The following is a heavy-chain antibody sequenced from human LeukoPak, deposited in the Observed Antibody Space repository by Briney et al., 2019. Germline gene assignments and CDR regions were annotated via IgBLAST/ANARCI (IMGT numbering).Heavy chain of an antibody. J-gene: IGHJ5*02. V-gene: IGHV4-34*01. CDR3: AIHPGIPAAEDWFDP. D-gene: IGHD6-13*01. Sequence: SETLSLTCAVYGGSFSGYYWSWIRQPPGKGLEWIGEINHSGSTNYNPSLKSRVTISLDTSKNQFSLKLSSVTAADTAVYYCAIHPGIPAAEDWFDPWGQGTLVTVSS. CDR2: INHSGST. CDR1: GGSFSGYY.